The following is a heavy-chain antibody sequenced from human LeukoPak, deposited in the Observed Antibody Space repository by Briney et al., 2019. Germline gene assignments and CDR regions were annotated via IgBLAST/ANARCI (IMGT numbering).Heavy chain of an antibody. CDR1: GFTFSSYA. CDR3: AKDSSSWLASSPLN. J-gene: IGHJ4*02. V-gene: IGHV3-23*01. Sequence: GGSLRLSCAASGFTFSSYAMSWVRQAPGKGLEWVSAISGSGGSTYYADSVKGRFTISRDNSKNTLYPQMNSLRAEDTAVYYCAKDSSSWLASSPLNWGQGTLVTVSS. D-gene: IGHD6-13*01. CDR2: ISGSGGST.